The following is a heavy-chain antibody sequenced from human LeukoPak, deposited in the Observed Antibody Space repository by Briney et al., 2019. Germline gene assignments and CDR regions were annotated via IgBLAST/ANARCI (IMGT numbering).Heavy chain of an antibody. CDR3: ARLIPGYSLFGY. J-gene: IGHJ4*02. V-gene: IGHV5-51*01. CDR1: GYTFTNYW. D-gene: IGHD5-18*01. Sequence: GESLKISCKGSGYTFTNYWIGWVRQMPGKGLEWMGSIYPSDSDTKYSPSFQGQVTISADKSITTAYLQWSSLKASDSAMYYCARLIPGYSLFGYWGQGTLVTVSS. CDR2: IYPSDSDT.